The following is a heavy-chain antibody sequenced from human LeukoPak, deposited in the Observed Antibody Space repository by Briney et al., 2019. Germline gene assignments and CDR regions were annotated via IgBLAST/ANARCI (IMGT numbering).Heavy chain of an antibody. J-gene: IGHJ4*02. Sequence: GGSLRLSCAASGFSFSDHYMDWVRQAPGKGLEWIARIRNRANSYTTEYAASVEGRFSISRDESTSSLFLQMHSLKIEDTAVYYCAGTPVPRGGSRPFDFWGQGTLVTVSS. CDR2: IRNRANSYTT. CDR3: AGTPVPRGGSRPFDF. D-gene: IGHD3-10*01. CDR1: GFSFSDHY. V-gene: IGHV3-72*01.